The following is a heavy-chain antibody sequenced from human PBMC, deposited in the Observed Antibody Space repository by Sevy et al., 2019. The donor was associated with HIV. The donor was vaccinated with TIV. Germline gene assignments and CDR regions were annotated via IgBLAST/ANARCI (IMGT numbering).Heavy chain of an antibody. J-gene: IGHJ6*02. CDR1: GFTFSNYA. CDR2: IWSDGAYE. V-gene: IGHV3-33*08. Sequence: GGSLRLSCAATGFTFSNYAMHWVRQAPGKGMEWVAIIWSDGAYEYHGDSVKGRFTISRDNSKNTLYLQMNNVRVEDTAVYYCARGGYYYDNAAYYALDAWGQGTTVTVSS. D-gene: IGHD3-22*01. CDR3: ARGGYYYDNAAYYALDA.